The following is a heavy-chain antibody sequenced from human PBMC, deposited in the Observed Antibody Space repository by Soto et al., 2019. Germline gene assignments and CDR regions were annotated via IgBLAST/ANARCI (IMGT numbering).Heavy chain of an antibody. J-gene: IGHJ4*02. CDR3: AKDDRYNYGSGSYYKPFDS. V-gene: IGHV3-23*01. Sequence: GGSLRLSCAASEFTFSTYDMTWARQAPGKGLEWVSTISGGDGDTYYADSVKGRFTISRDNSKNTLFLQMNSLRAEDTAVYYCAKDDRYNYGSGSYYKPFDSWGQGTLVTVSS. CDR1: EFTFSTYD. CDR2: ISGGDGDT. D-gene: IGHD3-10*01.